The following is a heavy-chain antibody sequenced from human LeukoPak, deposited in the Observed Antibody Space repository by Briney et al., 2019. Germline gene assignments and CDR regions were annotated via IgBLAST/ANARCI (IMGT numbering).Heavy chain of an antibody. D-gene: IGHD3-3*01. CDR1: GFTFSSYW. V-gene: IGHV3-7*01. J-gene: IGHJ3*02. Sequence: GGSLRLSCAASGFTFSSYWMSWVRQAPGKGLEWVANIKQDGSEKYYVDSVKGRFTISRDNAKNSLYLQMNSLRAEDTAVYYCAREGSGYSYDAFDIWGQGTMVTISS. CDR3: AREGSGYSYDAFDI. CDR2: IKQDGSEK.